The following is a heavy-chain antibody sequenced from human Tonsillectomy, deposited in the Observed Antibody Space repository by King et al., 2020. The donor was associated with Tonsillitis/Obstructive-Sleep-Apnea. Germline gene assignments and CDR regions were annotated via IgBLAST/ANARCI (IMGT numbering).Heavy chain of an antibody. Sequence: VQLVESGGGVVQPGRSLRLSCAASGFTFRSYDMHWVRQAPGKGPEWGAVIWYDGSNKYYADSVKGRFTISRDNSKNTLDLQMNSLRAEDTAVYYCARGYSRSSGSLDYWGQGTLVTVSS. CDR1: GFTFRSYD. CDR2: IWYDGSNK. J-gene: IGHJ4*02. D-gene: IGHD6-6*01. V-gene: IGHV3-33*01. CDR3: ARGYSRSSGSLDY.